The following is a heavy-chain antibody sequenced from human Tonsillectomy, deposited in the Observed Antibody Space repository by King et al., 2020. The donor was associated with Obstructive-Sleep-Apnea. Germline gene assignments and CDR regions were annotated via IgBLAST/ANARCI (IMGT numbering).Heavy chain of an antibody. V-gene: IGHV4-31*03. CDR1: GASISNGGYY. CDR3: AFHSRRSTQSVTSVKSTTTLRLTLGTQSEPPGYYLAGDGAGTPGGPWFVP. CDR2: IYYSGST. J-gene: IGHJ5*02. D-gene: IGHD3-22*01. Sequence: VQLQESGPGLVKPSQTLSLTCTVSGASISNGGYYWSWIRQLPGKGLEWFCYIYYSGSTYYNPSLKSRGPISVDPAKNQFSLKLTSVTASDTPVYDCAFHSRRSTQSVTSVKSTTTLRLTLGTQSEPPGYYLAGDGAGTPGGPWFVPWGDATLDTVS.